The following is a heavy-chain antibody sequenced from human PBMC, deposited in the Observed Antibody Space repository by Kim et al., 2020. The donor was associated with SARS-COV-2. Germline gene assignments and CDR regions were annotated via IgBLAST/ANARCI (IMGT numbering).Heavy chain of an antibody. J-gene: IGHJ4*01. Sequence: GGSLRLSCAASGFTFDDYAMHWVRQAPGKGLEWVSGISLNSGSIGYADSVKGRFTISRDNAKNSLYLQMNSLRAEDTAVYYCAKEDSSGYRALYYFDYWG. CDR3: AKEDSSGYRALYYFDY. V-gene: IGHV3-9*01. CDR1: GFTFDDYA. D-gene: IGHD3-22*01. CDR2: ISLNSGSI.